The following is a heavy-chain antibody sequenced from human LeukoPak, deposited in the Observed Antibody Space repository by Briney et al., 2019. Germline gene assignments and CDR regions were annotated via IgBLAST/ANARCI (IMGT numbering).Heavy chain of an antibody. CDR1: GYSISSGYY. CDR2: IYHSGST. J-gene: IGHJ6*03. CDR3: ARQHNWNYVDYYYYMDV. Sequence: SETLSLTCTVSGYSISSGYYWGWIRQPPGKGLEWIGSIYHSGSTFDNPSLKSRVTVSVDTSKNQFSLKLSSVTAADTAVYYCARQHNWNYVDYYYYMDVWGKGTTVTVSS. D-gene: IGHD1-7*01. V-gene: IGHV4-38-2*02.